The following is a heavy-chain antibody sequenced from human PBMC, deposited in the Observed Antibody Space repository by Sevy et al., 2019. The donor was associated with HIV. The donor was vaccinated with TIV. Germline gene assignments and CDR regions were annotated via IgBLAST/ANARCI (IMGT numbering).Heavy chain of an antibody. CDR3: ASSPYYYDSGGYYRGEYFQH. CDR2: IYYSGST. J-gene: IGHJ1*01. D-gene: IGHD3-22*01. V-gene: IGHV4-31*03. Sequence: SETLSLTCTVSGASTSRGGYFWSWIRQQPGGGLEWIGYIYYSGSTYYNASLKSRLTISVDTSKNQFSLNLSSVTAADTAVYYCASSPYYYDSGGYYRGEYFQHWGQGTLVTVSS. CDR1: GASTSRGGYF.